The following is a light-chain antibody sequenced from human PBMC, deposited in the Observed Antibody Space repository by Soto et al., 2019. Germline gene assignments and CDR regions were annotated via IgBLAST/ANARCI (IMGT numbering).Light chain of an antibody. CDR3: QQRNIWPPVN. CDR2: DAS. CDR1: QGVSSN. J-gene: IGKJ5*01. Sequence: EIMLTQSPGTLSLSPGERATLSCRASQGVSSNLAWYQVKPGQAPRLVIYDASSRATGIPARFSGSGSGTDFTLTISSLEPEDSAVYYCQQRNIWPPVNCGQGTRLEIK. V-gene: IGKV3-11*01.